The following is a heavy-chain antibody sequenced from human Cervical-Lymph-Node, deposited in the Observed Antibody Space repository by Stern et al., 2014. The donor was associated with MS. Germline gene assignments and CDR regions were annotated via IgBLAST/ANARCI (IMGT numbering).Heavy chain of an antibody. CDR3: ARNYGSGSYTQFDP. J-gene: IGHJ5*02. D-gene: IGHD3-10*01. Sequence: EVQLVQSGAEVKKPGEALKISCQGSGYSFTSFWFGWVRPMPGKGLEWVGILLPGDSGTRYSPSFQGQVTISADKSISTACLQWTSLKASDSAMYYCARNYGSGSYTQFDPWGQGTLVTVSS. CDR2: LLPGDSGT. V-gene: IGHV5-51*03. CDR1: GYSFTSFW.